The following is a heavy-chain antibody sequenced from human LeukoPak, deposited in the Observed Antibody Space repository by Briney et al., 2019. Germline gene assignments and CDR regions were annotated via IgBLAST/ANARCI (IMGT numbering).Heavy chain of an antibody. CDR3: GVLPAATMLRDF. J-gene: IGHJ4*02. V-gene: IGHV3-11*04. CDR1: GFIFSDYF. Sequence: GGSLRLSCAASGFIFSDYFMTWIRQAPGKGLEYISFITSSGATAYYADSVKGRFTISRDNAKNSLYLQVDSLRAEDTAVYYCGVLPAATMLRDFWGQGTLVTVSS. D-gene: IGHD2-2*01. CDR2: ITSSGATA.